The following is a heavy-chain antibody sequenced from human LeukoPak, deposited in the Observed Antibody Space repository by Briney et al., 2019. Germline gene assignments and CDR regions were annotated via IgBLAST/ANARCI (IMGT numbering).Heavy chain of an antibody. J-gene: IGHJ4*02. CDR1: GFTFRSYS. Sequence: GRSLRLSWAASGFTFRSYSMHWVRQAPGRGLGSVAVISQDGSNKYYAGSVKGRFTISRDNSENTLYLQMNSLRADDTALYYCARDGEHGYNDIDFWGQGTLVTVSS. CDR3: ARDGEHGYNDIDF. V-gene: IGHV3-30-3*01. D-gene: IGHD5-24*01. CDR2: ISQDGSNK.